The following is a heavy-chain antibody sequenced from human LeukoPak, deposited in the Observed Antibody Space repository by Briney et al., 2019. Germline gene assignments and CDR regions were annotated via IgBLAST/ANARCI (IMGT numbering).Heavy chain of an antibody. J-gene: IGHJ4*02. Sequence: GGSLRLSCAASGFTFSSCSMTWVRQAPGKWLEWVSYISSSSSTIYYAYSVNGRFNISRDNDKNSLCLQMNSLRDEDAAVYYCARVGTTGIDFDYWGQGTLVSVSS. CDR2: ISSSSSTI. D-gene: IGHD1-1*01. V-gene: IGHV3-48*02. CDR1: GFTFSSCS. CDR3: ARVGTTGIDFDY.